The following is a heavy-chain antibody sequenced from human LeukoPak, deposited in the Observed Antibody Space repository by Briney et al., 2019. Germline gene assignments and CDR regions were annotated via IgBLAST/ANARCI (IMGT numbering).Heavy chain of an antibody. J-gene: IGHJ4*02. CDR1: GGSISSYY. V-gene: IGHV4-4*07. D-gene: IGHD6-19*01. CDR2: IYTSGGT. CDR3: ARTVAGRGDF. Sequence: PETLSLTCIGAGGSISSYYWSCIRQPAGKGREGIGRIYTSGGTNYSPSLQRRVTMSPDTSKNEFSLKLSSVTAADTAVYYCARTVAGRGDFWGQGTLVTVSS.